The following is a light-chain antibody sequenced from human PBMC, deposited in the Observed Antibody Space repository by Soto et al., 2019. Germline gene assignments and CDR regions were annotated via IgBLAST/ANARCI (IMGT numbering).Light chain of an antibody. CDR3: GTWDSSLSAGV. CDR1: SSNIGNNY. V-gene: IGLV1-51*01. CDR2: DNN. Sequence: QSVLTQPPSVSAAPGQKVTISCSGISSNIGNNYVSWYQQLPGTAPKLLIYDNNKRPSGIPDLFSGSKSGTSATLGITGLQTGDAADYYCGTWDSSLSAGVFGGGTKGTV. J-gene: IGLJ2*01.